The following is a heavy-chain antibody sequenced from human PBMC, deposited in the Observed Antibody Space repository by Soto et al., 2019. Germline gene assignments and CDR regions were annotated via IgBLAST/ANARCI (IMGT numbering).Heavy chain of an antibody. D-gene: IGHD5-12*01. CDR2: VYYSGST. J-gene: IGHJ6*02. Sequence: SETLSLTCTVSGGSITSTSYYWVWIRQPPGTGLEWIGSVYYSGSTYHNPSLKSRVTIPRDNSKNTVYLQMNTLSAEDTAVYYCARALFPDVDVYAMDVWGQGATVTVSS. CDR1: GGSITSTSYY. V-gene: IGHV4-39*01. CDR3: ARALFPDVDVYAMDV.